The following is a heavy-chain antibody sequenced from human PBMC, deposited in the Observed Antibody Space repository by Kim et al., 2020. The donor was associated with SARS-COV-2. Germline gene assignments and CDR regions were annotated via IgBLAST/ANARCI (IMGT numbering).Heavy chain of an antibody. J-gene: IGHJ5*02. CDR1: GFTFSSYS. D-gene: IGHD6-13*01. CDR2: ISSSSSYI. CDR3: ASLGAGSWYGPSALDP. V-gene: IGHV3-21*01. Sequence: GGSLRLSCAASGFTFSSYSMNWVRQAPGKGLEWVSSISSSSSYIYYADSVKGRFTISRDNAKNSLYLQMNSLRAEDTAVYYCASLGAGSWYGPSALDPWGQGTLVTVSS.